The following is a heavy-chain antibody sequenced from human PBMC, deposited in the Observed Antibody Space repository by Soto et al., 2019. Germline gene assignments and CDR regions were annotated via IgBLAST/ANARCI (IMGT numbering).Heavy chain of an antibody. D-gene: IGHD3-10*01. Sequence: EVQLVESGGGLVQPGGSLRLSCAASGVTFRSYDMHWVRQSPGKGLEWVSAIGSAGDTYYLGAVKGRLTISRDNAENSSYLQMTSMRVEDTAVYYCARGDYSSEFYHYGVGVWGQGTTVTVSS. CDR2: IGSAGDT. V-gene: IGHV3-13*01. J-gene: IGHJ6*02. CDR1: GVTFRSYD. CDR3: ARGDYSSEFYHYGVGV.